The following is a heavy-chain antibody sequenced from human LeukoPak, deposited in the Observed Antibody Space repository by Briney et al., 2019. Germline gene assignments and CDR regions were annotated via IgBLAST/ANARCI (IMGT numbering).Heavy chain of an antibody. CDR1: GDSISSYY. CDR2: SYHTGST. D-gene: IGHD6-13*01. Sequence: SESLSLTCTVSGDSISSYYWSWIRQPPGKGLEWIGYSYHTGSTNYNPSLKSRVTISVDTSKNQFSLKLSSVTAGDTAVYYCATGYSSTWYYFDYWGQGTLVTVSS. J-gene: IGHJ4*02. CDR3: ATGYSSTWYYFDY. V-gene: IGHV4-59*01.